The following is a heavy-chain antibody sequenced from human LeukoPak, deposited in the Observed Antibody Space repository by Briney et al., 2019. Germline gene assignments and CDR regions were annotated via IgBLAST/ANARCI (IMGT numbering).Heavy chain of an antibody. CDR1: GGSFSGYY. Sequence: PSETLSLTCAVYGGSFSGYYWSWIRQPPGKGLEWIGYINYSGSTDYNPSLKSRVTISVDTSKNQFSLNLSSVTAADTAVYYCARYAYTSGWYLFDYWGQGTLVTVSS. D-gene: IGHD6-19*01. CDR2: INYSGST. CDR3: ARYAYTSGWYLFDY. J-gene: IGHJ4*02. V-gene: IGHV4-59*08.